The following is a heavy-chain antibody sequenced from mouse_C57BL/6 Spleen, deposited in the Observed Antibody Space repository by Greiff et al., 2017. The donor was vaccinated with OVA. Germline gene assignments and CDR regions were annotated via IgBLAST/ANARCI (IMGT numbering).Heavy chain of an antibody. CDR2: INPNNGGT. Sequence: EVQLQQSGPELVKPGASVKMSCKASGYTFTDYNMHWVKQSHGKSLEWIGYINPNNGGTSYNQKFKGKATLTVNKSSSTAYMELRSLTSEDSAVYYCASPVLRRYAMDYWGQGTSVTVSS. D-gene: IGHD1-2*01. J-gene: IGHJ4*01. CDR1: GYTFTDYN. CDR3: ASPVLRRYAMDY. V-gene: IGHV1-22*01.